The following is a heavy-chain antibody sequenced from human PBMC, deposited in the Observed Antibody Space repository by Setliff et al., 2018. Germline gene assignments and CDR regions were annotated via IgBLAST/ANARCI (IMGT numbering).Heavy chain of an antibody. CDR3: ARSSAPIKRDYMDV. CDR1: GFTFSSYD. CDR2: IGTAGDT. J-gene: IGHJ6*03. D-gene: IGHD2-2*02. Sequence: SLRLSCAACGFTFSSYDMHWVRQATGKGLEWVSAIGTAGDTYYPDSVKGRFTISRDNAKNSLYLQMNSLRADDAAVYYCARSSAPIKRDYMDVWGKGTTVTSP. V-gene: IGHV3-13*01.